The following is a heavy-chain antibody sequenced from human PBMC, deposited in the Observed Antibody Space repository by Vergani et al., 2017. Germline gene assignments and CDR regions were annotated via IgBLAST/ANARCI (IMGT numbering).Heavy chain of an antibody. D-gene: IGHD3-22*01. CDR3: ASFADDYYDSSGFDY. CDR2: IYSGGST. CDR1: GFTVRSNY. Sequence: EVQLVESGGGLIQPGGSLRLSCAASGFTVRSNYMSWVRQAPGKGLEWVSVIYSGGSTYYADAVKGRFTISRDNSKNTLYLQMNSLRAEDTAVYYCASFADDYYDSSGFDYWGQGTLVTVSS. J-gene: IGHJ4*02. V-gene: IGHV3-53*01.